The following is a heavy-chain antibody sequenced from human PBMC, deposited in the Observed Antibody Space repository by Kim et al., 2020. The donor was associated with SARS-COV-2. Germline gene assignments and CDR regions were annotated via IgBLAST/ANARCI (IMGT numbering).Heavy chain of an antibody. V-gene: IGHV4-4*07. J-gene: IGHJ2*01. CDR1: GASISNYY. D-gene: IGHD3-10*01. Sequence: SETLSLTCTVSGASISNYYWNWIRQAAGKGLEWIGRIYTSGTPTYNPSLKSRVTVSLDTSKNHFSLKMTSVTAADTAVYYCARDPDYYGSESDWYFDRWG. CDR2: IYTSGTP. CDR3: ARDPDYYGSESDWYFDR.